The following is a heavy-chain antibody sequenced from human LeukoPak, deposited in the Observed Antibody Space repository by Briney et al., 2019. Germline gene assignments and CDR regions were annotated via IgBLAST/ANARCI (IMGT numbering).Heavy chain of an antibody. J-gene: IGHJ4*02. D-gene: IGHD2-15*01. CDR3: ARWIPSGSSFDY. CDR2: ICYSGST. V-gene: IGHV4-59*01. CDR1: GGSISSNY. Sequence: SETLSLTCTVSGGSISSNYWSWIRQPPGKGLEWIGYICYSGSTYYNPSLKSRVTISAETSKNQFSLRLNSVTAADTAMYYCARWIPSGSSFDYWGQGNLVTVSS.